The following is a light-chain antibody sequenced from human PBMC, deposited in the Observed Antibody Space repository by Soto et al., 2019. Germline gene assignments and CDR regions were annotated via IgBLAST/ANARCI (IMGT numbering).Light chain of an antibody. Sequence: IHMTQSPSTLFASVVDRVTMTSRASQSVRNWLAWYQQKPGRAPQLLIYDSSTLEPGVPSRFSGSGSGTDFTFTISSLQPEDIATYYCQQYDNLPITFGQGTRLEIK. J-gene: IGKJ5*01. CDR1: QSVRNW. CDR3: QQYDNLPIT. CDR2: DSS. V-gene: IGKV1-33*01.